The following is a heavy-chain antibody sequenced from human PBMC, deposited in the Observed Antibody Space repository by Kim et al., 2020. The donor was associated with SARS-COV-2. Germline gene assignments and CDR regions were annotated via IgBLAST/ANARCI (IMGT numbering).Heavy chain of an antibody. CDR1: GGSVSSGSYY. CDR3: ARDQGRRGYFDY. D-gene: IGHD2-15*01. V-gene: IGHV4-61*01. J-gene: IGHJ4*02. CDR2: VYFDGRT. Sequence: GGSVSSGSYYWSWIRQSPGKGLEWIGHVYFDGRTDSNPSLKSRVTILLDTSKNQFSLKLRSVTAADTAVYYCARDQGRRGYFDYWGQGTLV.